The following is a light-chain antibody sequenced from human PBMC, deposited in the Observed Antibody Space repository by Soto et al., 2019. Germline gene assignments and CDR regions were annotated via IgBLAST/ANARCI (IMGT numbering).Light chain of an antibody. CDR2: EVT. Sequence: QSALTQPDSVSGSPGQSITISCTGTSSDVGGSYNYVSWYQQDPGKAPKLMIYEVTNRPSGVSNRFSGSKSGNTASLTISGLRPEDEAHYHCTSFSNNNTLLFGGGTQLTVL. CDR3: TSFSNNNTLL. J-gene: IGLJ2*01. V-gene: IGLV2-14*01. CDR1: SSDVGGSYNY.